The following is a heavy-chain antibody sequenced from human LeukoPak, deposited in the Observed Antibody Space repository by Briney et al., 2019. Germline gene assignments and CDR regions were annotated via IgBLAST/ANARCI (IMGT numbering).Heavy chain of an antibody. CDR2: ISSSGSTI. D-gene: IGHD5/OR15-5a*01. CDR1: GFTFSDYY. J-gene: IGHJ5*02. V-gene: IGHV3-11*01. Sequence: GGSLRLSCAASGFTFSDYYMSWIRQAPGKGLEWVSYISSSGSTIYYADSVKGRFTISRDNAKNSLYLQMNSLRAEDTAVYYCAKVVYVVAFDPWGQGTLVTVSS. CDR3: AKVVYVVAFDP.